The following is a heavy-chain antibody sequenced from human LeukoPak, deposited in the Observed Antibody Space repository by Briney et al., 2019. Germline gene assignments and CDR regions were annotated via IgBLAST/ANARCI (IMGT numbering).Heavy chain of an antibody. CDR2: IYYSGST. J-gene: IGHJ5*02. D-gene: IGHD3-22*01. V-gene: IGHV4-31*03. CDR1: GGSISSGGYY. CDR3: ARAMSAPPNWFDP. Sequence: PSQTLSLTCTVSGGSISSGGYYWSWIRQHPGKGLEWIGYIYYSGSTYYNPSLKSRVTISVDTSKNQFSLKLSSVTAADTAVYYCARAMSAPPNWFDPWGQGTLVTVTS.